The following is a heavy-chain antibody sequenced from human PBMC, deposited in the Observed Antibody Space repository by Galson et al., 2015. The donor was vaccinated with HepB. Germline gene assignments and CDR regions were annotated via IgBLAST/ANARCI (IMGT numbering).Heavy chain of an antibody. D-gene: IGHD6-13*01. Sequence: SVEVSCKASGYTFTGYYMHWVRQAPGQGLEWMGWINPNSGGTNYAQKFQGWVTMTRDTSISTAYMELSMLRSDDTAVYYCARDWGESKMAAAGPFPENWFDPWGQGTLVTVSS. CDR1: GYTFTGYY. CDR2: INPNSGGT. CDR3: ARDWGESKMAAAGPFPENWFDP. J-gene: IGHJ5*02. V-gene: IGHV1-2*04.